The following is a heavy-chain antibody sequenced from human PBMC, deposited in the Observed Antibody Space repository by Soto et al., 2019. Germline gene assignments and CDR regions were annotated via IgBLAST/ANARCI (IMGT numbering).Heavy chain of an antibody. Sequence: QVQLVQSGAEVKKPGASVKVSCKASGYTFTSYGIRWVRQAPGQGLEGMGWISAYNGNTNYAQKLQGRVTMTTDTATSTADMELRRLRSDDTAVSYCARVVGMTLLESFQLWGQGTLVTVSS. J-gene: IGHJ1*01. CDR3: ARVVGMTLLESFQL. V-gene: IGHV1-18*01. CDR1: GYTFTSYG. D-gene: IGHD2-15*01. CDR2: ISAYNGNT.